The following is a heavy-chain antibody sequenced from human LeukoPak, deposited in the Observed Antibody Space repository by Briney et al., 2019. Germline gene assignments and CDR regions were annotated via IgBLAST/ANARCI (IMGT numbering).Heavy chain of an antibody. V-gene: IGHV3-21*01. J-gene: IGHJ4*02. CDR3: AKDVRSDYFDY. CDR2: ISSSGRYM. CDR1: GFTFSIYA. Sequence: GGSLRLSCAASGFTFSIYAMSWVRQAPGKGLEWVSAISSSGRYMYYADSVKGRFTISRDNANNSLYLQMDSLRAEDTAVYYCAKDVRSDYFDYWGQGTLVTVSS.